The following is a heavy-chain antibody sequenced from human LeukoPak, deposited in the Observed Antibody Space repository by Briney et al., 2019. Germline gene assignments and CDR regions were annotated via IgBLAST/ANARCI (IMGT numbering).Heavy chain of an antibody. CDR1: GGSINSYY. J-gene: IGHJ5*02. CDR2: IYTSGST. D-gene: IGHD3-3*01. Sequence: SETLSLTCTVSGGSINSYYWSWIRQPAGKGLEWIGRIYTSGSTNYNPSLKSRVTMSVDTSKSQFSLKLSSVTAADTAVYYCARYGYYDFWSGYLFDNWFDPWGQGTLVTVSS. V-gene: IGHV4-4*07. CDR3: ARYGYYDFWSGYLFDNWFDP.